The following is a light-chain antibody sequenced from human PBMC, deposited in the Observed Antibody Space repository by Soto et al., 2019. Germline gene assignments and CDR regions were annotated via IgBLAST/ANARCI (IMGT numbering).Light chain of an antibody. CDR1: QSISSW. J-gene: IGKJ2*01. Sequence: DIQMTQSPSTLSASIGDRVTITCRASQSISSWLAWYQQKPGKAPKFLIYKASSLESGVPSRFSGSGSGTEFNLTIRSLQPEYVANYYCQQYNSYPYTFGQGTKVEIK. CDR3: QQYNSYPYT. V-gene: IGKV1-5*03. CDR2: KAS.